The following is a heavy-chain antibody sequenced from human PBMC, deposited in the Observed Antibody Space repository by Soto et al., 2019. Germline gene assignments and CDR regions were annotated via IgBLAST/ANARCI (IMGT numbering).Heavy chain of an antibody. V-gene: IGHV1-3*01. CDR2: INAGNGNT. CDR1: GYTFTSYA. J-gene: IGHJ5*02. CDR3: ARDLGSSSWYRGAFDP. D-gene: IGHD6-13*01. Sequence: ASVKVSCKASGYTFTSYAMHWVRQAPGQRLEWMGWINAGNGNTKYSQKFQGRVTITRDTSASTAYMELSSLRSEDTAVYYCARDLGSSSWYRGAFDPWGQRTLVTVSS.